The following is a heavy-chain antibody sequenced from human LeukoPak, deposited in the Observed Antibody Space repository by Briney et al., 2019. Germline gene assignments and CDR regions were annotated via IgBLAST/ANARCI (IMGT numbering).Heavy chain of an antibody. CDR2: ISHDGSNE. Sequence: TGGSLRLSCAASGFIMHWVRQAPGKGLDWVSIISHDGSNEYYADSVKGRFSISRDNSGNTLYLQMNGLRAEDTAVYYCAKDRYCSSTRCYGDFDYWGQGTLVTVSS. D-gene: IGHD2-2*01. CDR1: GFI. J-gene: IGHJ4*02. V-gene: IGHV3-30-3*01. CDR3: AKDRYCSSTRCYGDFDY.